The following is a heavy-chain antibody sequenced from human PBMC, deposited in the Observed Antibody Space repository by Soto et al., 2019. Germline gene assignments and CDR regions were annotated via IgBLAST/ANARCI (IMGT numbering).Heavy chain of an antibody. V-gene: IGHV4-30-4*01. D-gene: IGHD2-15*01. CDR1: GGSISSGDYY. J-gene: IGHJ4*02. CDR2: IYYSGST. Sequence: QVQLQESGPGLVKPSQTLSLTCTVSGGSISSGDYYWSWIRQPPGKGLEWIGYIYYSGSTYYNPSLKSRVTISGDPYTNQFSLKLRSVTAADKAVYYCARARGARDFDYWGQGTPVTVSS. CDR3: ARARGARDFDY.